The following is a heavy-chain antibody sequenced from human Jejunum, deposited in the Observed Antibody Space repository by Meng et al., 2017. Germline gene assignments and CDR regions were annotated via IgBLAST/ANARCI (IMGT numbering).Heavy chain of an antibody. J-gene: IGHJ4*02. CDR3: ARSLIGTTMVDY. V-gene: IGHV3-74*01. CDR1: GFTFTTYW. Sequence: GGSLRLSCAVSGFTFTTYWMHWVRQVPGKGLVWVSRINNDGTGTRYADSVKGRFTISRDNAENTLYLQMNSLGAEDTAVYFCARSLIGTTMVDYWGQGTLVTVSS. CDR2: INNDGTGT. D-gene: IGHD1-1*01.